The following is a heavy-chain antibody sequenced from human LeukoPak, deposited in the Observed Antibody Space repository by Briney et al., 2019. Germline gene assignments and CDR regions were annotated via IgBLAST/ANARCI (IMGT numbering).Heavy chain of an antibody. CDR2: ISSSGSTI. D-gene: IGHD1-26*01. Sequence: GSLRLSCAASGFTFSTYEMTWVRQSPGKGLEWVSYISSSGSTIYYADSVKGRFTISGDNAKNTLYLQMNSLRADDTAVYYCARSGRGGAFDIWGQGTMVTVSS. CDR3: ARSGRGGAFDI. J-gene: IGHJ3*02. V-gene: IGHV3-48*03. CDR1: GFTFSTYE.